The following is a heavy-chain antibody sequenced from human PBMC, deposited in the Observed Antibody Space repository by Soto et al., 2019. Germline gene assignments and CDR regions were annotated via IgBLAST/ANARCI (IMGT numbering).Heavy chain of an antibody. CDR3: AKAMGSDCGSGISRMGV. D-gene: IGHD3-10*01. Sequence: EVQLLESGGGLVQPGGSLRLSCAASEFTFSSYAMSWVRQAPGKGLEWVSAISGSGGSTYYADSVKGRFTISRDNSKNTLYLQMNSLRAEDTAVYHCAKAMGSDCGSGISRMGVWGKGTTVTVSS. V-gene: IGHV3-23*01. J-gene: IGHJ6*03. CDR1: EFTFSSYA. CDR2: ISGSGGST.